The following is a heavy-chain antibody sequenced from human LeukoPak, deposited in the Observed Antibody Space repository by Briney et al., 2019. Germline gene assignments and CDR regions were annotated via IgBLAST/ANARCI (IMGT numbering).Heavy chain of an antibody. CDR3: TRERSTVTFDY. J-gene: IGHJ4*02. CDR2: VYYNGLT. D-gene: IGHD4-17*01. V-gene: IGHV4-59*11. CDR1: GASISPHY. Sequence: SETLSLTCTVSGASISPHYWTWIRQAPGGGLEWIGYVYYNGLTSYNASLRSRLVLSVDTARNQVSLKLTSVTAADTAVYYCTRERSTVTFDYWGQGTLVTVSS.